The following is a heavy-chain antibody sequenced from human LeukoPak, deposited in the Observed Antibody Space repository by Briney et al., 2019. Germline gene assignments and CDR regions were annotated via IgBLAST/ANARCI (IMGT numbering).Heavy chain of an antibody. J-gene: IGHJ5*02. CDR1: GGSISSSSYY. D-gene: IGHD6-19*01. CDR3: ARQDISGWYRTNWFDP. CDR2: IYYSGST. V-gene: IGHV4-39*01. Sequence: SETLSLTCTVSGGSISSSSYYWGWIRQPPGKGLEWIGSIYYSGSTYYNPSLKSRVTISVDTSKNQFSLKLSSGTAADTAVYYCARQDISGWYRTNWFDPWGQGTLVTVPS.